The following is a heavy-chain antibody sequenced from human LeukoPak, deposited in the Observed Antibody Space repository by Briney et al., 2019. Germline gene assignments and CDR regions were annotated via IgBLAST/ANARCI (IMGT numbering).Heavy chain of an antibody. J-gene: IGHJ4*02. Sequence: GASVKVSCKASGGTFSSYAISWVRQAPGQGREWMGGIIPIFGTANYAQKFQGRVTITADKSTSTAYMELSSLRSEDTAVYYCARVSSGWYPDYWGQGTLVTVSS. CDR2: IIPIFGTA. D-gene: IGHD6-19*01. CDR3: ARVSSGWYPDY. CDR1: GGTFSSYA. V-gene: IGHV1-69*06.